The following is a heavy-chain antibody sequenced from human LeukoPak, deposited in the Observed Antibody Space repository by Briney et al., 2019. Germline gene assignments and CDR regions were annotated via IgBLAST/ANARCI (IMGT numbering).Heavy chain of an antibody. CDR3: AKKEYYDILTGYYPYYFDY. CDR2: IGGSGGST. Sequence: SGGSLRLSCAASGFTFSSYAMSWVRQAPGKGLEGVSAIGGSGGSTYYADSVKGRFTISRDNSKNTLYLQMNSLRAEDTAVYYCAKKEYYDILTGYYPYYFDYWGQGTLVTVSS. D-gene: IGHD3-9*01. J-gene: IGHJ4*02. V-gene: IGHV3-23*01. CDR1: GFTFSSYA.